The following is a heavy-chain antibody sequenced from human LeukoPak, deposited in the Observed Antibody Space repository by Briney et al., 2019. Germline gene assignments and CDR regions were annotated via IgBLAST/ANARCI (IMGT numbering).Heavy chain of an antibody. CDR1: GGSISSSSYY. CDR2: IFYSGST. CDR3: ARLTGTTGGDAFDI. D-gene: IGHD1-20*01. V-gene: IGHV4-39*07. Sequence: PSETLSLTCTVSGGSISSSSYYWGWIRQPPGKGLEWIGSIFYSGSTYYNPSLKSRVTISVDTSKNQFSLKLSSVTAADTAVYYCARLTGTTGGDAFDIWGQGTMVTVSS. J-gene: IGHJ3*02.